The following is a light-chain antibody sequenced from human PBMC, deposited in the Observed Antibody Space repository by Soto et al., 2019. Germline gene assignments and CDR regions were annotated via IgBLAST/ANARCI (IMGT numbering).Light chain of an antibody. J-gene: IGLJ1*01. V-gene: IGLV2-14*01. CDR3: CSYTRSGTLI. CDR1: SSDIGDYNY. Sequence: QSVLTQPASVSGSPGQSITISCVGTSSDIGDYNYVSWYQQHPGKVPKVIIYDVSNRPSGVSYSFSGTKSGNTVSLTVSGLQAEDEADYYCCSYTRSGTLIFETGIKVTVL. CDR2: DVS.